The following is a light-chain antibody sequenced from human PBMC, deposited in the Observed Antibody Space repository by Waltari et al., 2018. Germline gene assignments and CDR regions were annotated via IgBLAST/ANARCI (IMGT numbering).Light chain of an antibody. J-gene: IGLJ1*01. Sequence: QSALTQPASVSGTPGQSITISCPGTHSYVGNYDLVSWYQQPPGQAPKLLICEVIKRPSGVSSRFSGSKSGNTASLTISGLQAEDEADYYCCSYAGRGTYVFGSGTKVTVL. V-gene: IGLV2-23*02. CDR3: CSYAGRGTYV. CDR1: HSYVGNYDL. CDR2: EVI.